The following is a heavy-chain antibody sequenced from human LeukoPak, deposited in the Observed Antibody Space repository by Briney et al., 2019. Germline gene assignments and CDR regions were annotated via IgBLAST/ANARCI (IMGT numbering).Heavy chain of an antibody. Sequence: SETLSLTCTVSGDSISSYYWSWIRQPPGKGLEWIGYIYNSGSTNYNPSLKSRVTISVDTSKNQFSLRLSSVTAADTAVYYCARASRVRSSGYDLSFDYWGQGTLVTVSS. V-gene: IGHV4-59*01. CDR3: ARASRVRSSGYDLSFDY. J-gene: IGHJ4*02. D-gene: IGHD5-12*01. CDR1: GDSISSYY. CDR2: IYNSGST.